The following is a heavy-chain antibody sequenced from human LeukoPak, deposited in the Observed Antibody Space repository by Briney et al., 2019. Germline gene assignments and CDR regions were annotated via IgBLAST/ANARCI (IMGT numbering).Heavy chain of an antibody. V-gene: IGHV4-59*01. CDR1: GGSISTYY. CDR3: ARARAYYDILTGYYRWGGLYFDY. Sequence: SETLSLTCTVSGGSISTYYWSWIRQPPGKGLEWIGYIYHSGSTKYNPSLKSRVTISVDTSKNQFSLKLSSVTAADTAVYYCARARAYYDILTGYYRWGGLYFDYWGQGTLVTVSS. D-gene: IGHD3-9*01. CDR2: IYHSGST. J-gene: IGHJ4*02.